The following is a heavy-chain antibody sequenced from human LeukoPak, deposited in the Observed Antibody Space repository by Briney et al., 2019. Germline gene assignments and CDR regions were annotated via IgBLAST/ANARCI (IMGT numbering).Heavy chain of an antibody. V-gene: IGHV3-23*01. Sequence: GGSLRLSCAASGFTFSSYAMSWVRQAPGKGLEWVSAISGSGVSTYYADSVKGRFTISRDNSKNTLYLQMTSLRAEDTAVYYCAKDLEVGWIQLWWSLDAFDIWGQGTMVTVSS. CDR1: GFTFSSYA. CDR2: ISGSGVST. CDR3: AKDLEVGWIQLWWSLDAFDI. D-gene: IGHD5-18*01. J-gene: IGHJ3*02.